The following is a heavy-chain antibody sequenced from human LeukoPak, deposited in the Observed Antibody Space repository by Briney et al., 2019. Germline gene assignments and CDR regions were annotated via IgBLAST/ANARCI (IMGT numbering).Heavy chain of an antibody. CDR1: GGSISTYY. J-gene: IGHJ4*02. CDR2: IYTTGGT. CDR3: ARGPSGYSSIWYPFYYFDY. D-gene: IGHD6-13*01. Sequence: SETLSLTCSVSGGSISTYYWSWIRQPAGKGLEWIGRIYTTGGTNYNPSLKSRVTMSVDTSKNQFSLKLSSVTAADTAVYYCARGPSGYSSIWYPFYYFDYWGQGILVTVSS. V-gene: IGHV4-4*07.